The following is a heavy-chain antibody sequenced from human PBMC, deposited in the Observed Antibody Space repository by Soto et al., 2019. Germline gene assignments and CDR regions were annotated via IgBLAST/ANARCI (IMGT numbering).Heavy chain of an antibody. V-gene: IGHV1-18*04. Sequence: QVQLVQSGAEVKKPGASVKVSCKASGYTFTSYGISWVRQAPGQGLEWMGWISAYNGNTNYAQQLQARVTMTTVTSTSTAYMELRSLRSDDKAVYYCASGEIVRADAGGWFDPWGKGTLVTVSS. D-gene: IGHD1-26*01. J-gene: IGHJ5*02. CDR2: ISAYNGNT. CDR3: ASGEIVRADAGGWFDP. CDR1: GYTFTSYG.